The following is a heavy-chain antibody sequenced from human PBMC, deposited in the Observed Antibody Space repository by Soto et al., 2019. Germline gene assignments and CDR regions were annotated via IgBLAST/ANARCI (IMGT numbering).Heavy chain of an antibody. D-gene: IGHD3-3*01. CDR3: AKVLRSTYYDFWSGYYASLGDYYYGMDA. V-gene: IGHV3-30*18. Sequence: PGGSLRLSCAASGFTFSSYGMHWVRQAPGKGLEWVAVISYDGSNKYYADSVKGRFTISRDNSKNTLYLQMNSLRAEDTAVYYCAKVLRSTYYDFWSGYYASLGDYYYGMDAWGQGTTVTVSS. CDR2: ISYDGSNK. CDR1: GFTFSSYG. J-gene: IGHJ6*02.